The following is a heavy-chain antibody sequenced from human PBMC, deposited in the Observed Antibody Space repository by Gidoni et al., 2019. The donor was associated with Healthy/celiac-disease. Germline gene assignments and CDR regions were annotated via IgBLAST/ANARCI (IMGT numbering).Heavy chain of an antibody. J-gene: IGHJ6*02. Sequence: EVQLLESGGGLVQPGGSLRLSCAASGFTFSSYAMSWVRQAPGKGLEWVSAISGSGGSTYYADSVKGRFTSSRDNSKNTLYLQMNSLRAEDTAVYYCAKDSPFTVTTDYYGMDVWGQGTTVTVSS. D-gene: IGHD4-17*01. CDR2: ISGSGGST. CDR3: AKDSPFTVTTDYYGMDV. CDR1: GFTFSSYA. V-gene: IGHV3-23*01.